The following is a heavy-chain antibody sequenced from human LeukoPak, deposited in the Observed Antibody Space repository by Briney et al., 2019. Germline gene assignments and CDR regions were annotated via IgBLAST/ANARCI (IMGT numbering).Heavy chain of an antibody. D-gene: IGHD3-10*01. CDR1: GGSFSGYY. CDR3: ASRPGGFGGYYYMDV. J-gene: IGHJ6*03. Sequence: PSETLSLTCAVYGGSFSGYYWSWIRQPLGKGLEWIGEINHSGSTNYNPSLKSRVTISVDTSKNQFSLKLSSVTAADTAVYYCASRPGGFGGYYYMDVWGKGTTVTVSS. V-gene: IGHV4-34*01. CDR2: INHSGST.